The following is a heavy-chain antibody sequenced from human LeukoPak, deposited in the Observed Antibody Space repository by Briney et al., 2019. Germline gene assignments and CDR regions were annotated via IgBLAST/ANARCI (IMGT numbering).Heavy chain of an antibody. CDR3: ARDLPDQGAY. Sequence: GGSLRLSCAASGLTVSSNYMSWVRQAPGKGREWVSVMYRSEATYYEDSVKGRFTMSRESSKNKVYFHMNSLNPKARAWYHCARDLPDQGAYWGQGTLVIVSS. J-gene: IGHJ4*02. CDR1: GLTVSSNY. D-gene: IGHD1-14*01. V-gene: IGHV3-53*05. CDR2: MYRSEAT.